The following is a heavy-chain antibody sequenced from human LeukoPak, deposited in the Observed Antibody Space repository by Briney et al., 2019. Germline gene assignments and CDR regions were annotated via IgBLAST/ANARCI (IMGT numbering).Heavy chain of an antibody. CDR2: IYSSGSA. J-gene: IGHJ5*02. V-gene: IGHV4-59*08. D-gene: IGHD3-22*01. CDR3: ARHRDYYDT. CDR1: GASINNNF. Sequence: SETLSLTCTASGASINNNFWTWIRQPPGKGLEWIGYIYSSGSANYNPSLKSRVTISGDTSKNQISLKLTSVTAADTAVYFCARHRDYYDTWGQGTLVTVSS.